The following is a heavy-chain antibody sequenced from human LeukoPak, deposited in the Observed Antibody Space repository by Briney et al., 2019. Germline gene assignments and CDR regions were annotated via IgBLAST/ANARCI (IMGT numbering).Heavy chain of an antibody. J-gene: IGHJ4*02. CDR2: VNHSGRT. D-gene: IGHD4-17*01. CDR3: ARGLGLRVMTTVSTFDY. V-gene: IGHV4-34*01. Sequence: SETVSLTCAVYGGSFSEHYWSWIRQPPGKGLEWIGEVNHSGRTNYNPSLKSRVTISADRSQNQFSLKLSSVTAADTAVYYCARGLGLRVMTTVSTFDYWGQGTLDTVSS. CDR1: GGSFSEHY.